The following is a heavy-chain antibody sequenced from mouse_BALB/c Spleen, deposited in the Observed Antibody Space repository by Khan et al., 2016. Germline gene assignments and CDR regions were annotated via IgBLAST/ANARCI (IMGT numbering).Heavy chain of an antibody. CDR1: GYTFTDYA. D-gene: IGHD2-1*01. V-gene: IGHV1S137*01. CDR3: AREGLNYDYAMDY. CDR2: ISTYYGDT. J-gene: IGHJ4*01. Sequence: QVQLQHSGAELVRPGVSVKISCKGYGYTFTDYAMHWVKQSHAKSLEWIGVISTYYGDTSYNQKFEGKATMTVDKSSSTAYMELARLTSEDSAIYYCAREGLNYDYAMDYWGQGTSVTVSS.